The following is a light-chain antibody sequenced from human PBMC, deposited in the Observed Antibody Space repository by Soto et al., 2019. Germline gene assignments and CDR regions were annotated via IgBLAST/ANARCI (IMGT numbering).Light chain of an antibody. CDR3: QQRNVWPPIT. V-gene: IGKV3-11*01. CDR2: DST. Sequence: EIVMTQSPATLSVSPGGRATLSCRASQSIHTSLAWYQQKPGQPPRLVVYDSTLRANGVPDRFGGSRSGTEFTLTIKNLEPEDFAVYYCQQRNVWPPITFGQEILLESK. J-gene: IGKJ5*01. CDR1: QSIHTS.